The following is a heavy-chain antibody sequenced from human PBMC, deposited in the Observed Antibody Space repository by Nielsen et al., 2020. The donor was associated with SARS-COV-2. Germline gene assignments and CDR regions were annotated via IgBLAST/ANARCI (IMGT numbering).Heavy chain of an antibody. CDR2: ISSSSSYT. D-gene: IGHD6-13*01. CDR1: GFTFSDYY. CDR3: ARVGDPYSSSWFWFDP. J-gene: IGHJ5*02. V-gene: IGHV3-11*05. Sequence: GGSLRLSCAASGFTFSDYYMSWIRQAPGKGLEWVSYISSSSSYTNYADSVKGRFTISRDNAKNSLYLQMNSLRAEDTAVYYCARVGDPYSSSWFWFDPWGQGTLVTVSS.